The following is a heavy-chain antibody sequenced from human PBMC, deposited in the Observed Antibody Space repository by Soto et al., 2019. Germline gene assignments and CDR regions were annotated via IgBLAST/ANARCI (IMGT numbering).Heavy chain of an antibody. CDR1: GFTFNSYG. CDR3: AKGWFYDVLTGPDS. Sequence: SLRLSCAASGFTFNSYGMHWVRQAPGKGLEWVAVISYNANKTYYADSVKGRFSISRDNSKNTLYLQMNSLRVDDTAKYYCAKGWFYDVLTGPDSWGQGTLVTVSS. V-gene: IGHV3-30*18. CDR2: ISYNANKT. D-gene: IGHD3-9*01. J-gene: IGHJ5*01.